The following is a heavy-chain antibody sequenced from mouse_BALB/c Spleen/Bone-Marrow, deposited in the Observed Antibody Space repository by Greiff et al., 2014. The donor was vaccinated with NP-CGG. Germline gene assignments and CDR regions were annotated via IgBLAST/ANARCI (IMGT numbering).Heavy chain of an antibody. CDR1: GFSSSSYG. CDR3: ARNHRGYYFDY. V-gene: IGHV2-2*02. D-gene: IGHD3-1*01. J-gene: IGHJ2*01. CDR2: IWSGGST. Sequence: VQLVESGPGLVQPSQSLSITCTVSGFSSSSYGVHWVRQSPGKGLEWLGVIWSGGSTDYNAAFISRLTISKDNSKSQVFFKMTSLQANDTAIYYCARNHRGYYFDYWGQGTTLTVSS.